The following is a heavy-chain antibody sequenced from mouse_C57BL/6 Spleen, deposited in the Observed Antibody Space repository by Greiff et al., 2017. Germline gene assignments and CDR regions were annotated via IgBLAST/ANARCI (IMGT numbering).Heavy chain of an antibody. CDR2: IDPSDSYT. CDR3: ARGAGTKGVDY. D-gene: IGHD4-1*01. CDR1: GYTFTSYW. Sequence: QVQLQQPGAELVMPGASVKLSCKASGYTFTSYWMHWVKQRPGQGLEWIGEIDPSDSYTNYNQKFKGKSTLTVDKSSRTAYMQLSSLTSEDSAVYYCARGAGTKGVDYWGQGTTLTVSS. V-gene: IGHV1-69*01. J-gene: IGHJ2*01.